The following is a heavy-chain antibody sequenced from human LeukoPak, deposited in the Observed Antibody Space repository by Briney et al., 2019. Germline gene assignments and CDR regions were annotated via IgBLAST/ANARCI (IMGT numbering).Heavy chain of an antibody. D-gene: IGHD6-6*01. Sequence: GGSLRLSCAASGFTFSSYAMSWVRQGPGKWLEWVSAISGSGGSTYYADSVKGRFTISRDNSKNTLYLQMNSLRAEDTAVYYCAKDHIAARAFDYWGQGTLVSVSS. J-gene: IGHJ4*02. CDR2: ISGSGGST. CDR3: AKDHIAARAFDY. V-gene: IGHV3-23*01. CDR1: GFTFSSYA.